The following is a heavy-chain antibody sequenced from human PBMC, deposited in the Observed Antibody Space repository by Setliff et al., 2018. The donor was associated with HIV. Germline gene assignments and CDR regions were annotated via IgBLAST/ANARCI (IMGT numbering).Heavy chain of an antibody. D-gene: IGHD1-1*01. CDR3: GRERTGFYIEE. Sequence: GGSLRLSCITSGFTFGDYAVTWVRQAPGKGLEWVGFIRSNVYGGTTEYAASLKGRFSISRDDSKTIAYLQMNSLRVEDTALYYCGRERTGFYIEEWGQGTMVTVSS. V-gene: IGHV3-49*04. CDR2: IRSNVYGGTT. J-gene: IGHJ4*02. CDR1: GFTFGDYA.